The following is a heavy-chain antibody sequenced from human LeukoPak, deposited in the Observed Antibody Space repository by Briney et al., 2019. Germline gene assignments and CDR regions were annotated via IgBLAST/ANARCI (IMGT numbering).Heavy chain of an antibody. D-gene: IGHD3-22*01. J-gene: IGHJ5*02. V-gene: IGHV1-18*01. CDR1: GYTFTIYG. CDR2: ISAYNGNT. Sequence: ASVKVSCKASGYTFTIYGISWVRQAPGQGLEWMGWISAYNGNTNYAQKLQGRVTMTTDTSTSTAYMELRSLRSDDTAVYYCARGSSITMTSWFDPWGQGTLVTVSS. CDR3: ARGSSITMTSWFDP.